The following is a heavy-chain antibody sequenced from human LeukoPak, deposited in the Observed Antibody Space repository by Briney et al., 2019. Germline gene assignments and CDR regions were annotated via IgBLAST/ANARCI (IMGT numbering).Heavy chain of an antibody. J-gene: IGHJ3*02. CDR2: IYYSGST. Sequence: SETLSLTCTVSGGSISSYYWSWVRQPPGQALEWIGYIYYSGSTNYNPSLKSRVTISVDTSKNQFSLKLSSVTAADTAVHYCGRAVVVVPDDAFDIWGQGTMVTVSS. D-gene: IGHD2-2*01. V-gene: IGHV4-59*01. CDR1: GGSISSYY. CDR3: GRAVVVVPDDAFDI.